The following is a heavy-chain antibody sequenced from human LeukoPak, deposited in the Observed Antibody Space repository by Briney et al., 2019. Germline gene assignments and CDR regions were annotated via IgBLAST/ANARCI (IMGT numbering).Heavy chain of an antibody. CDR1: GYTFTSYD. J-gene: IGHJ4*02. D-gene: IGHD6-6*01. CDR3: ARLPAHGSSYY. V-gene: IGHV1-8*01. Sequence: GASVKVSCKASGYTFTSYDINWVRQATGQELEWMGWMNPNSGNTGYAQKFQGRVTITRNTSISTAYMELSSLRSEDTTVYYCARLPAHGSSYYWGQGTLVTVSS. CDR2: MNPNSGNT.